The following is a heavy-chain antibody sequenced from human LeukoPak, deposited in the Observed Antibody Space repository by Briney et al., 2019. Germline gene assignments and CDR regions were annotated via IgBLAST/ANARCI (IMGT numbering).Heavy chain of an antibody. CDR3: ARGGRITIFGVVNDAFDI. CDR1: GGSISSYY. J-gene: IGHJ3*02. V-gene: IGHV4-59*01. Sequence: PSEALSLTCTVSGGSISSYYWSWIRQPPGKGLEWIGYIYYSGSTNYNPSLKSRVTISVDTSKNQFSLKLSSVTAADTAVYYCARGGRITIFGVVNDAFDIWGQGTMVTVSS. CDR2: IYYSGST. D-gene: IGHD3-3*01.